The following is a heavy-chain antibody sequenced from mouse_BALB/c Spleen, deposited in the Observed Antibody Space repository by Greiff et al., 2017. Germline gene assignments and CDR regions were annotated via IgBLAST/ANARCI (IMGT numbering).Heavy chain of an antibody. Sequence: EVQLVESGGGLVKPGGSLKLSCAASGFTFSSYAMSWVRQTPEKRLEWVATISSGGSYTYYPDSVKGRFNISRDNAKNTLYLQMSSLRSEDTAMYYCARHGYYDYDGGYYFDYWGQGTTLTVSS. CDR2: ISSGGSYT. V-gene: IGHV5-9-3*01. D-gene: IGHD2-4*01. CDR1: GFTFSSYA. J-gene: IGHJ2*01. CDR3: ARHGYYDYDGGYYFDY.